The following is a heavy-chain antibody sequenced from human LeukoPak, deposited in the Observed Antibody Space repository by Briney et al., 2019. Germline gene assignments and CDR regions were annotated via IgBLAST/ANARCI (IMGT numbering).Heavy chain of an antibody. CDR2: ISSSSSTI. J-gene: IGHJ6*02. V-gene: IGHV3-48*04. CDR1: GFTFSSYS. Sequence: PGGSLRLSCAASGFTFSSYSMNWVRQAPGKGLEWVSYISSSSSTIYYADSVKGRFTISRDNAKNSLYLQMNSLRAEDTAVYYCARDPSGGYDGYYYYGMDVWGQGTTVTVSS. D-gene: IGHD5-12*01. CDR3: ARDPSGGYDGYYYYGMDV.